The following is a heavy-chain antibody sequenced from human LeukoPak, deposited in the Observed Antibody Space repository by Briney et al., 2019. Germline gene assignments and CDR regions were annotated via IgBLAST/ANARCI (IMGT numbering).Heavy chain of an antibody. Sequence: SETLSLTCTVSGGSISSYYWSWIRQPPGKGLEWIGYIYYSGSTNYNPSLKSRVTISVDTSKNQFSLKLSTVTAADTAVYYCARAGSAMVPGLFGYWGQGTLVTVSS. V-gene: IGHV4-59*01. CDR2: IYYSGST. CDR3: ARAGSAMVPGLFGY. D-gene: IGHD5-18*01. J-gene: IGHJ4*02. CDR1: GGSISSYY.